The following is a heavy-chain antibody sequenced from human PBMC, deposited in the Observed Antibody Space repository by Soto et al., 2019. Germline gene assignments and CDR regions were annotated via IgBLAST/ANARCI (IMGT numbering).Heavy chain of an antibody. CDR2: INAYNGNT. J-gene: IGHJ4*02. V-gene: IGHV1-18*01. Sequence: GASVKVSCKASGYTFTKYGISWVRQAPGQGLEWMGWINAYNGNTNYAEKLQGRVTMTTDTSTSTVYMELRSLRSDDTAVYYCAGQSDFWSGYYDVVPFDYWGQGTLVTVSS. CDR3: AGQSDFWSGYYDVVPFDY. D-gene: IGHD3-3*01. CDR1: GYTFTKYG.